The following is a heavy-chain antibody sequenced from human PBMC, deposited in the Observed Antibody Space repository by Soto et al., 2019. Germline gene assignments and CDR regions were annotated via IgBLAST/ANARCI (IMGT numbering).Heavy chain of an antibody. CDR3: ARDNSYDFWSGYYSEFDP. Sequence: GGSLRLSCAASGLTFSSYWMHWVRQAPGKGLVWVSRINSDGSSTSYADSVKGRFTISRDNAKNTLYLQMNSLRAEDTAVYYCARDNSYDFWSGYYSEFDPWGQGTLVTVSS. D-gene: IGHD3-3*01. CDR1: GLTFSSYW. CDR2: INSDGSST. V-gene: IGHV3-74*01. J-gene: IGHJ5*02.